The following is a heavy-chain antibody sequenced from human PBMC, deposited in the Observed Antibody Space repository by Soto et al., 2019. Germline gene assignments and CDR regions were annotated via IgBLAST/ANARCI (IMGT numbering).Heavy chain of an antibody. V-gene: IGHV3-30*18. CDR3: AKGSGSDFWSGYYF. CDR1: EFTFSSDG. Sequence: GGSLRLSCTASEFTFSSDGMHCVRQAPGKGLEWVAVISYDGRNKYYADSVKGRFTISRDNSKNTLYLQMDSLRAEDTAVYYCAKGSGSDFWSGYYFWGHGTLVTVSS. CDR2: ISYDGRNK. J-gene: IGHJ4*01. D-gene: IGHD3-3*01.